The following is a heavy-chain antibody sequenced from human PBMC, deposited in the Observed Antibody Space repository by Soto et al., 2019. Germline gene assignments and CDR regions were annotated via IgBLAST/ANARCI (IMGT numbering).Heavy chain of an antibody. Sequence: SETRSLTCTVSGGSISSSGYYWGWIRQPPGKGLEWIGSIYYSGSTYYNPSLKSRVTISVDTSKNQFSLKLSSVTAADTAVYYCASYYDSSGYYAYPDAFDIWGQGTMVTVS. J-gene: IGHJ3*02. CDR1: GGSISSSGYY. CDR2: IYYSGST. CDR3: ASYYDSSGYYAYPDAFDI. V-gene: IGHV4-39*01. D-gene: IGHD3-22*01.